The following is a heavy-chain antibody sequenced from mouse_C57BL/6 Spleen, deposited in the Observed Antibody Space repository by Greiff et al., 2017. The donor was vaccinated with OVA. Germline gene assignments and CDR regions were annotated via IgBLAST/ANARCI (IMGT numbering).Heavy chain of an antibody. CDR3: AKHNYYYYGNSVGYFDV. CDR2: ICGGGST. CDR1: GFSLTSYG. D-gene: IGHD2-1*01. Sequence: VKLVESGPGLVAPSQCLSITCTVSGFSLTSYGVDWVRQPPGKGLEWLGVICGGGSTTYNSALMSRLSISTDNSKGQVFLKMNSLQTDDTAIYYFAKHNYYYYGNSVGYFDVWGTGTTVTVSS. V-gene: IGHV2-9*01. J-gene: IGHJ1*03.